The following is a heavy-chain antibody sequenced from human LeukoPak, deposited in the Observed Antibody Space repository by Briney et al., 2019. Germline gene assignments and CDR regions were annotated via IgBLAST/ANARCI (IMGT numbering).Heavy chain of an antibody. V-gene: IGHV1-18*01. J-gene: IGHJ6*02. CDR1: GYTFTSYG. CDR3: ARESDGSGSYRNYYYYGMDV. CDR2: ISAYNGNT. D-gene: IGHD3-10*01. Sequence: AASAKVSCKASGYTFTSYGISWVRQAPGQGLEWMGWISAYNGNTNYAQKLQGRVTMTTDTSTSTAYMELRSLRSDDTAVYYCARESDGSGSYRNYYYYGMDVWGQGTTVTVSS.